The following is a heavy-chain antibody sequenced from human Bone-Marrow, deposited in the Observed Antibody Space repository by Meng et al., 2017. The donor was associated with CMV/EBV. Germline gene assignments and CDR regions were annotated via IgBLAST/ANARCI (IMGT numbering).Heavy chain of an antibody. V-gene: IGHV3-74*01. Sequence: GGSLRLSCAASGFTFSSYWMHWIRQAPGKGLVWVSRINSDGSSTSYADSVKGRFTISRDNAKNTLYLQMNSLRAEDTAVFYCARESYFYETSALGDFWGQGTLVTVSS. J-gene: IGHJ4*02. D-gene: IGHD3-22*01. CDR3: ARESYFYETSALGDF. CDR2: INSDGSST. CDR1: GFTFSSYW.